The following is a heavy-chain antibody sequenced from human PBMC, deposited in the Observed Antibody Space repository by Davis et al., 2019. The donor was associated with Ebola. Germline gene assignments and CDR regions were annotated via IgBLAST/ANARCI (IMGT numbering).Heavy chain of an antibody. D-gene: IGHD4-17*01. J-gene: IGHJ6*02. Sequence: PGGSLRLSCAASGFTFSSQTMTWVRQAPGQGLAWVSSISGSGGTTSYADSVKVRFTISRDNSKNTLYLQMNSLRAADTAVYYCAKGSLYGSRSITEGVDVWGQGTTVTVSS. CDR1: GFTFSSQT. CDR2: ISGSGGTT. CDR3: AKGSLYGSRSITEGVDV. V-gene: IGHV3-23*01.